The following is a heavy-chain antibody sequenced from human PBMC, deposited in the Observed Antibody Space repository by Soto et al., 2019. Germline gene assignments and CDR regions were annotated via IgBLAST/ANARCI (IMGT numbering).Heavy chain of an antibody. D-gene: IGHD3-22*01. J-gene: IGHJ4*02. CDR1: IFTFSSYD. Sequence: GGSLRLSCAASIFTFSSYDMNWVRQAPVKGLEWVSYISSSGSTIYYADSVKGRFTISRDNAKNSLYLQMNSLRAEDTAVYYCARYNGSGYYTSYIDYWGQGTLVTVSS. V-gene: IGHV3-48*03. CDR2: ISSSGSTI. CDR3: ARYNGSGYYTSYIDY.